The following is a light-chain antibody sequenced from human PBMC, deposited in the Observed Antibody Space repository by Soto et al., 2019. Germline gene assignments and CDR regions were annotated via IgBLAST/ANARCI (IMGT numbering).Light chain of an antibody. CDR1: QSVLYSSNNKNY. Sequence: DIVMTQSPDSLAVSLGERATINCKSSQSVLYSSNNKNYLAWYQQKPGQPPKLLIYWASTRESGVPDRFSGSGSGIDCTLTSSSLQAEDVAVYYCQQYYSTLALTFGGGTKVEIK. CDR3: QQYYSTLALT. V-gene: IGKV4-1*01. J-gene: IGKJ4*01. CDR2: WAS.